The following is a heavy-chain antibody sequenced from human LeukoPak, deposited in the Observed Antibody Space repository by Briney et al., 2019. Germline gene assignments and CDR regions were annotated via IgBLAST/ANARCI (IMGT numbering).Heavy chain of an antibody. CDR3: ARGGVIWTFDY. CDR1: GGSISSYY. J-gene: IGHJ4*02. CDR2: IYYSGTT. D-gene: IGHD3-10*01. V-gene: IGHV4-59*01. Sequence: PSETLSLTCTVSGGSISSYYWSWIRQPPGKGLEWIGYIYYSGTTNYNPSLKSRVTISVDTSKKQFSLKLCSVTAADTAVYYCARGGVIWTFDYWGQGTLVTVSS.